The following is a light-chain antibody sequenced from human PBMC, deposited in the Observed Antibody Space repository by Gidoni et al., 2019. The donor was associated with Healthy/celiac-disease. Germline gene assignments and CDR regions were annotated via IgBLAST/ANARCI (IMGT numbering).Light chain of an antibody. CDR3: IQCIHLPPT. V-gene: IGKV2-29*03. J-gene: IGKJ2*01. CDR2: EAS. Sequence: TPRYPAAISSQSIQSHLNSDGRTYLYWYLQKPGQSPQLLIYEASSLVSGVPARFSGSGSGTDFTLKISRVEAEDVAVYYCIQCIHLPPTFGQGTKLEIK. CDR1: QSHLNSDGRTY.